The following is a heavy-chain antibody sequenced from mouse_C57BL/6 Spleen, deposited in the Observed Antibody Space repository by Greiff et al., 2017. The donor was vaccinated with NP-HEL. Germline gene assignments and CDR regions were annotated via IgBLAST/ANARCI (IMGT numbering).Heavy chain of an antibody. J-gene: IGHJ2*01. CDR3: ARGIGRGFDY. Sequence: EVKVVESEGGLVQPGSSMKLSCTASGFTFSDYYMAWVRQVPEKGLEWVANINYDGSSTYYLDSLKSRFIISRDNAKNILYLQMSSLKSEDTATYYCARGIGRGFDYWGQGTTLTVSS. D-gene: IGHD4-1*01. V-gene: IGHV5-16*01. CDR1: GFTFSDYY. CDR2: INYDGSST.